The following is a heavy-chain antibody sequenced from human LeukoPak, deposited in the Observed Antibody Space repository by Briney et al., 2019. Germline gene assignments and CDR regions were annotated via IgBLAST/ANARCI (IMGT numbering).Heavy chain of an antibody. D-gene: IGHD4-17*01. Sequence: SRTLSLTCTVSGGSISSGDYYWSWIRQPPGKGLEWIGYIYYSGSTYYDPSLKSRVTISVDTSKNQFSLKLSSVTAADTAVYYCAIGTPTVTFDYWGQGTLVTVSS. V-gene: IGHV4-30-4*01. J-gene: IGHJ4*02. CDR3: AIGTPTVTFDY. CDR2: IYYSGST. CDR1: GGSISSGDYY.